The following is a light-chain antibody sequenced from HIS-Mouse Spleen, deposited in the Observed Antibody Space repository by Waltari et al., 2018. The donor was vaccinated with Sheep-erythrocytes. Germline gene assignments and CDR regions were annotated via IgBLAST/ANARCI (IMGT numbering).Light chain of an antibody. CDR1: SNDGGCYNY. CDR3: CSYAGSYNHV. CDR2: DVS. Sequence: QSALTQPRSVSGSPGQSVTISCTGTSNDGGCYNYSSWYQQHPDKAPKLMIYDVSKRPSGVPDRFSGSKSGNTASLTISGLQAEDEADYYCCSYAGSYNHVFATGTKVTVL. J-gene: IGLJ1*01. V-gene: IGLV2-11*01.